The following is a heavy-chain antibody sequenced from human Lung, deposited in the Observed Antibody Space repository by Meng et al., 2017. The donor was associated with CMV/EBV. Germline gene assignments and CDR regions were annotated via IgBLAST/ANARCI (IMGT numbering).Heavy chain of an antibody. CDR3: AAFLAGASSTSPANDY. CDR1: GFSFKDFA. D-gene: IGHD6-19*01. Sequence: GESLKISCAASGFSFKDFAIHWVRQAPGKGLQWVATISYDGNTQVYADSVKGRFSVSRDNSKKTLDLRMNSLRPEDTALYYCAAFLAGASSTSPANDYWGLXTPVTVS. V-gene: IGHV3-30-3*01. J-gene: IGHJ4*02. CDR2: ISYDGNTQ.